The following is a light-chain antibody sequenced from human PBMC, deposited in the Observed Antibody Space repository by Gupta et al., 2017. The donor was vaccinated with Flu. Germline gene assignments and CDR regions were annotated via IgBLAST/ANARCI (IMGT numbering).Light chain of an antibody. CDR2: DVT. CDR3: SSYSDSFTRYV. J-gene: IGLJ1*01. Sequence: QSALPQPASVSGSRGPSITIPCTGPSSDIGRFDYVSWYQQLPDKAPKLIIYDVTTRPSGISSRFSGSKSGNTASLTISGLHAEDEADYYCSSYSDSFTRYVFGTGTKVTV. CDR1: SSDIGRFDY. V-gene: IGLV2-14*03.